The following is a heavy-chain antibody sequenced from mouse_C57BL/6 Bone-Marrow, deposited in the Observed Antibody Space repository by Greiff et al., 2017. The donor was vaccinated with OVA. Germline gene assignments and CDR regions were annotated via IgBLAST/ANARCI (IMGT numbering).Heavy chain of an antibody. V-gene: IGHV1-82*01. D-gene: IGHD2-4*01. CDR2: IYPGDGDT. J-gene: IGHJ4*01. CDR3: ARGGVLRRRVSYAMDY. Sequence: VKLVESGPELVKPGASVKISCKASGYAFSSSWMNWVKQRPGKGLEWIGRIYPGDGDTNYNGKFKGKATLTADKSSSTAYMQLSSLTSEDSAVYFCARGGVLRRRVSYAMDYWGQGTSVTVSS. CDR1: GYAFSSSW.